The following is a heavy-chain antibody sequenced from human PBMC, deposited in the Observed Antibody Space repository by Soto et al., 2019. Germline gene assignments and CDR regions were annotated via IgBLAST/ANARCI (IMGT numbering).Heavy chain of an antibody. CDR3: AKLVAAGYYDFWSGPVDY. J-gene: IGHJ4*02. CDR1: GFTFSSHA. CDR2: ISGSGVDT. D-gene: IGHD3-3*01. V-gene: IGHV3-23*01. Sequence: GSLRLSCAASGFTFSSHAMSWVRQAPGKGLEWGSGISGSGVDTYYADSVKGRFTISRDNSKNTLYLQMNSLRAEDTAVYYCAKLVAAGYYDFWSGPVDYWGQGTLVTVSS.